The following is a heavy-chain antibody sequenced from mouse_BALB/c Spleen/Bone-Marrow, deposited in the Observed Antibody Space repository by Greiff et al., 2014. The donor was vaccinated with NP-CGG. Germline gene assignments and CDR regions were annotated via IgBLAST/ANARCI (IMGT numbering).Heavy chain of an antibody. CDR3: AKRDIYYGYDGNAMDY. Sequence: QVQLQQSGAELARPGASVKTSCKASGHTFTTYTMHWVKQRPGQGLEWIGYINPSSGYTNYNQKFKDKATLTADKSSSTAYMQLSSLTSEDSAVYFCAKRDIYYGYDGNAMDYWGQGTSVTVSS. V-gene: IGHV1-4*01. CDR2: INPSSGYT. D-gene: IGHD2-2*01. J-gene: IGHJ4*01. CDR1: GHTFTTYT.